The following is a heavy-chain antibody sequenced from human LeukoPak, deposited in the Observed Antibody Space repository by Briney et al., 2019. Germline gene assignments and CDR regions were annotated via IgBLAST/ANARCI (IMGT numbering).Heavy chain of an antibody. Sequence: PSETLSLTCTVSGGSISSYYWSWIRQPPGKGLEWIGYIYYSGSTNYNPSLKSRVTISVDTSKNQFSLNLSSVTAADTAVYYCARIPTVTSAFDIWGQGTMVTVSS. J-gene: IGHJ3*02. CDR3: ARIPTVTSAFDI. V-gene: IGHV4-59*01. CDR2: IYYSGST. CDR1: GGSISSYY. D-gene: IGHD4-17*01.